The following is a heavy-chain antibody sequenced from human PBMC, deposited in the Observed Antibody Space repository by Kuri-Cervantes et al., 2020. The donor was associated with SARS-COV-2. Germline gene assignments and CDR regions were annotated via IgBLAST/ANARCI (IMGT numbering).Heavy chain of an antibody. CDR1: GFTFDDYG. CDR2: INWNGGST. CDR3: ARGSCSSTSCYYTNWFDP. Sequence: GGSLRLSCAASGFTFDDYGMSWVRQAPGKGLEWVSGINWNGGSTGYADSVKGRFTISRDNAKNSLYLQMNSLRAEDTAVYYCARGSCSSTSCYYTNWFDPWGQGALVTVSS. V-gene: IGHV3-20*04. D-gene: IGHD2-2*01. J-gene: IGHJ5*02.